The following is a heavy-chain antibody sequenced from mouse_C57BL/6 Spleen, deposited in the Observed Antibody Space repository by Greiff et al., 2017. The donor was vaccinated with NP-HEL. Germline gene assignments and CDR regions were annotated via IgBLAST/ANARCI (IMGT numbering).Heavy chain of an antibody. J-gene: IGHJ4*01. CDR1: GFSLTSYG. CDR3: ARKELGHYAMDY. CDR2: IWSGGST. D-gene: IGHD4-1*01. Sequence: VQLQQSGPGLVQPSPSLSVTCTVSGFSLTSYGVHWVRQSPGKGLEWLGVIWSGGSTDYNAAFISRLSISKDNSKIQVFIKMNSLQADDTAIYYCARKELGHYAMDYWGQGTSVTVSS. V-gene: IGHV2-2*01.